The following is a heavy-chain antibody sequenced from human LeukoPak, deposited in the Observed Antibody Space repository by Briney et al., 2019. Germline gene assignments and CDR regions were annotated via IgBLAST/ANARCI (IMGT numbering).Heavy chain of an antibody. CDR1: GGSISSYY. CDR3: AGSAAGATITPRDY. J-gene: IGHJ4*02. Sequence: SETLSLTCTVSGGSISSYYWSWIRQPPGKGLEWIGYIYCSGSTNYNPSLKSRVTISVDTSKNQFSLKLSSVTAADTAVYYCAGSAAGATITPRDYWGQGTLVTVSS. D-gene: IGHD5-24*01. V-gene: IGHV4-59*01. CDR2: IYCSGST.